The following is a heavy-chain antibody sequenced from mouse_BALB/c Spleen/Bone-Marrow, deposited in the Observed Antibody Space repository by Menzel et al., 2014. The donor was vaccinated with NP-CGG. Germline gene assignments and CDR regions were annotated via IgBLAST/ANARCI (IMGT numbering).Heavy chain of an antibody. J-gene: IGHJ3*01. CDR2: ISDGGTYT. CDR1: GFTFSDYY. D-gene: IGHD2-14*01. Sequence: EVMLVESGGGLVKPGGSLKLSCAASGFTFSDYYIYWVRQTPEKRLEWVATISDGGTYTYYPDTVKGRFTISRDNAKNNLYLQMNGLKSEDAAMCYCVRDGDYRYAYWGQGTLVTVSA. V-gene: IGHV5-4*02. CDR3: VRDGDYRYAY.